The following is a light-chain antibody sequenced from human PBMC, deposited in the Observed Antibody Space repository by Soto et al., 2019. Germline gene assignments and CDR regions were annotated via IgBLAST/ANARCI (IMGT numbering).Light chain of an antibody. V-gene: IGLV1-40*01. CDR3: QSYDSSLSGWV. CDR1: SSNIGAGYD. J-gene: IGLJ3*02. Sequence: QSVLTQPPSVSGDPGQRVTISCTGSSSNIGAGYDVHWYQQLPGTAPKLLIYGNSNRPSGVPDRFSGSKSGTSASLAITGLQAEDEADYYCQSYDSSLSGWVFGGGTKRTV. CDR2: GNS.